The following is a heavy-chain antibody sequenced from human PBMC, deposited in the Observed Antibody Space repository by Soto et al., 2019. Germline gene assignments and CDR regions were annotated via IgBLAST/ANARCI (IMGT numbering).Heavy chain of an antibody. CDR1: GGSFKSGSYS. D-gene: IGHD3-3*01. CDR3: ARDFAYFDS. Sequence: QVQLQESGPGLVKPSETLSLTCTVSGGSFKSGSYSWSWIRQPPGKGLEWIGYVYHTARTSYNPSPKSRVSISMDTSKNQFSLKLDSVTAADTAVYFCARDFAYFDSWGQGTLVTVSS. J-gene: IGHJ4*02. CDR2: VYHTART. V-gene: IGHV4-61*01.